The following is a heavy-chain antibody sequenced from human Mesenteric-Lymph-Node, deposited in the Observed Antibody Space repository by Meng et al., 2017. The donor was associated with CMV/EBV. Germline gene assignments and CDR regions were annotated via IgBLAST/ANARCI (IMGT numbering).Heavy chain of an antibody. CDR3: AKDRENFPVVPAAVD. J-gene: IGHJ4*02. CDR1: GFTFSRYG. CDR2: ISSDGSNK. V-gene: IGHV3-30*04. D-gene: IGHD2-2*01. Sequence: GGSLRLSCAASGFTFSRYGMHWVRLAPGKGLEWVALISSDGSNKYFADSVKGRFTISRDNSKNTLYLQMNSLRAEDTAVYYCAKDRENFPVVPAAVDWGQGTLVTVSS.